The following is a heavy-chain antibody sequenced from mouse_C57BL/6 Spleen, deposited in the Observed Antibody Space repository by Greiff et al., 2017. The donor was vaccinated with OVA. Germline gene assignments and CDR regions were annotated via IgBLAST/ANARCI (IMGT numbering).Heavy chain of an antibody. Sequence: QVQLKQPGAELVKPGASVKMSCKASGYTFTSYWITWVKQRPGQGLEWIGDIYPGSGSTNYNEKFKSKATLTVDTSSSTAYMQLSSLTSEDSAVYYCAREGAGTHYYAMDYWGQGTSVTVSS. D-gene: IGHD4-1*01. J-gene: IGHJ4*01. V-gene: IGHV1-55*01. CDR3: AREGAGTHYYAMDY. CDR2: IYPGSGST. CDR1: GYTFTSYW.